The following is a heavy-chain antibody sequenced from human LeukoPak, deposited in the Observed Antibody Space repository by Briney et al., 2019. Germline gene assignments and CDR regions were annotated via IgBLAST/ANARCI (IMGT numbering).Heavy chain of an antibody. V-gene: IGHV1-2*02. D-gene: IGHD6-25*01. CDR3: VVSIQAAAIPAFDS. J-gene: IGHJ4*01. Sequence: ASVKVSCKASGYNFAHNIHWVRQAPGQGHEFMGWINPKNGGTKYAQNFQGRVTMTRDTSISTVYMELSSLGSDDAAVYYCVVSIQAAAIPAFDSWGQGTLVTVSS. CDR2: INPKNGGT. CDR1: GYNFAHN.